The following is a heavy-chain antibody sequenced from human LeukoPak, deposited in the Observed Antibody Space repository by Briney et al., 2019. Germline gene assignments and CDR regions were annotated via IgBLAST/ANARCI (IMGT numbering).Heavy chain of an antibody. CDR3: ARVGSSSYDPFDF. J-gene: IGHJ3*01. Sequence: SETLSLTCTVSGYSISYGYYWGWIWQPPGKGLEWIGSIYHSGSTSYNPSLESRVAISVDTSRNQFSLKLNSVTAADTAVYYCARVGSSSYDPFDFWGQGTMVTVSS. V-gene: IGHV4-38-2*02. CDR2: IYHSGST. CDR1: GYSISYGYY. D-gene: IGHD6-6*01.